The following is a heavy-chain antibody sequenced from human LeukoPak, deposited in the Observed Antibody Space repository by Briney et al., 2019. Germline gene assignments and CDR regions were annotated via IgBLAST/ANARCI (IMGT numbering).Heavy chain of an antibody. CDR1: GFTFSSYG. J-gene: IGHJ4*02. CDR3: ARGGVVVAASILTF. CDR2: IWYDGSNK. D-gene: IGHD2-15*01. V-gene: IGHV3-33*01. Sequence: PGGSLRLSCAASGFTFSSYGMHWVRQAPGKGLEWVAVIWYDGSNKYYADSVKGRFTISRDNSKNTLYLQMNSLRAEDTAVYYCARGGVVVAASILTFWGQGTLVTVSS.